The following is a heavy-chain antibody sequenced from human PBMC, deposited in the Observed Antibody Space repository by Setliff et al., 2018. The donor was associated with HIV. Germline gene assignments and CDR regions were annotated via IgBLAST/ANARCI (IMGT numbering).Heavy chain of an antibody. J-gene: IGHJ4*02. D-gene: IGHD3-10*01. CDR1: GFSLTTSGIR. CDR2: IDWEDDK. V-gene: IGHV2-70*04. Sequence: SGPTLVNPTQTLTLTCTFSGFSLTTSGIRVTWVRQPPGKALEWLARIDWEDDKFYSTSLKTRLTISKDTSKNPVVLTMTNMGPLDTATYFCSRTYCSASKLHYWGPGTLVTVSS. CDR3: SRTYCSASKLHY.